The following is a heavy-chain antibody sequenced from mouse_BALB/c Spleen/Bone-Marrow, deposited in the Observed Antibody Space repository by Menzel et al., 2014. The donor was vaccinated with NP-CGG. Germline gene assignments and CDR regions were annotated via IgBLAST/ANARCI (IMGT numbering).Heavy chain of an antibody. J-gene: IGHJ4*01. CDR3: ARDDYYAMDY. CDR1: GFTFTDYY. V-gene: IGHV7-3*02. CDR2: IRNKANGYTT. Sequence: EVQRVESGGGLVQPGGSLRLSCAPSGFTFTDYYMSWVRQPPGKALEWLGFIRNKANGYTTEYSASVKGRFTISRDNSQSILYLQMNTLRAVDSATYYCARDDYYAMDYWGQGTSVTVSS.